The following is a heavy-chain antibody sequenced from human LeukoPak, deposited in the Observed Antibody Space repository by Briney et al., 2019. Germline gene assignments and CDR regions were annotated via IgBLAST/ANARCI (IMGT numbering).Heavy chain of an antibody. V-gene: IGHV3-30*18. D-gene: IGHD4-11*01. CDR3: AKDWGEATVTNWFDP. CDR1: GFTFSSYG. CDR2: ISYDGSNK. Sequence: GGSLRLSCAASGFTFSSYGIHWVCQAPGKGLEWVAVISYDGSNKFYADSVKGRFTISRDNSKNTLFLQMNSLRPEDTAVYYCAKDWGEATVTNWFDPWGQGTLVTVSS. J-gene: IGHJ5*02.